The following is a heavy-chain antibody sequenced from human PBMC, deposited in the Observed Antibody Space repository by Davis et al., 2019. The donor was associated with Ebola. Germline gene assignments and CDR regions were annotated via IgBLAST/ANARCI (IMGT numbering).Heavy chain of an antibody. CDR3: ASWKGITHSSSVEGWFDP. D-gene: IGHD6-6*01. CDR1: GGSIFAYY. CDR2: IYYSEST. J-gene: IGHJ5*02. Sequence: PSETLSLTCSVSGGSIFAYYWSWVRQHPWKALEWIGNIYYSESTNYNPSLKSRVTISVDTSKNQFSLKLSSVTAADTAVYYCASWKGITHSSSVEGWFDPWGQGTLVTVSS. V-gene: IGHV4-59*08.